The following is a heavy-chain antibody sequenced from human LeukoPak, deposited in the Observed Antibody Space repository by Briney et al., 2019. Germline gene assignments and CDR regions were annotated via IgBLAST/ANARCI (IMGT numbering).Heavy chain of an antibody. D-gene: IGHD3-10*01. CDR3: TTDTFGARDS. CDR1: GYTFSRYW. J-gene: IGHJ4*02. Sequence: GGSLRLSCAASGYTFSRYWMHWVRQGPGKGLVWVSRINEDGSSTSYAESVRGRFTISRDNAKNTLYLQMNSLRAEDAAVYYWTTDTFGARDSWGQGTLVTVPS. CDR2: INEDGSST. V-gene: IGHV3-74*01.